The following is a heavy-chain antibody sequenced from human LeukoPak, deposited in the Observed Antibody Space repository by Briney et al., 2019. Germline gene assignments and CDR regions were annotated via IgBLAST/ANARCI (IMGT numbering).Heavy chain of an antibody. Sequence: GGSLRLSCAGSGFTFGGYGMHWFRQTPGKGLEWVAVIAYDGSRAFYADSVKGRFTISRDNSKNTMSVQMDDLRAEDTAVYYCTRYKNPLFDYWGQGTLVTVSS. V-gene: IGHV3-33*01. J-gene: IGHJ4*02. CDR3: TRYKNPLFDY. D-gene: IGHD1-14*01. CDR1: GFTFGGYG. CDR2: IAYDGSRA.